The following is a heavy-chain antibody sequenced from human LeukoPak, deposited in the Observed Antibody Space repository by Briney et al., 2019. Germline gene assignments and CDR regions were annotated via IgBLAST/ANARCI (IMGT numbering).Heavy chain of an antibody. J-gene: IGHJ6*03. CDR1: GGSISIYY. D-gene: IGHD6-19*01. Sequence: PSETLSLTCSVSGGSISIYYWSWIRQPPGKGLEWIGYIYTSGSTNYDPSLKSRVTISVDTSKNQFSLKLSSVTAADTAVYYCARGRAGIYYYYMDVWGKGTTVTVSS. CDR2: IYTSGST. CDR3: ARGRAGIYYYYMDV. V-gene: IGHV4-4*09.